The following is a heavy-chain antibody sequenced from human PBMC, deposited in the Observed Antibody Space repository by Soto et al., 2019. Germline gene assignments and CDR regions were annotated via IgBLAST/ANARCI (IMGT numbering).Heavy chain of an antibody. V-gene: IGHV4-59*01. CDR3: ASSNIAAAGFYYYGMDV. D-gene: IGHD6-13*01. CDR2: IYYSGST. CDR1: GDSISSYY. J-gene: IGHJ6*02. Sequence: SETLSLTCTVSGDSISSYYWSWIRQPPGKGLEWIGYIYYSGSTNYNPSLKSRVTISVDTSKNQFSLNLSPVTAADTAVYYCASSNIAAAGFYYYGMDVWGRGTTVTVSS.